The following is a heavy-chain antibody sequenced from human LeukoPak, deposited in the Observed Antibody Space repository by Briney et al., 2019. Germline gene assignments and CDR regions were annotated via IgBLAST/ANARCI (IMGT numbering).Heavy chain of an antibody. J-gene: IGHJ4*02. V-gene: IGHV4-34*01. D-gene: IGHD5-12*01. CDR3: AREGLSGYDFSNNHFDY. CDR1: GGSFSGYY. Sequence: PSETLSLTCAVYGGSFSGYYWSWIRQPPGKGLEWIGEINHSGSTNYNPSLKSRVTISVDTSKNQFSLKLSSVTAADTAVYYCAREGLSGYDFSNNHFDYWGQGTLVTVSS. CDR2: INHSGST.